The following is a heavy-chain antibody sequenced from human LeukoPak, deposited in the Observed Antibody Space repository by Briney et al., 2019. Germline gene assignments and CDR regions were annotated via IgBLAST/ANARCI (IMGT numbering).Heavy chain of an antibody. CDR3: ARDDVLVGSGWTYWYLDL. Sequence: PGGSLRLSCAASGFTFSSYAMSWVRQAPGKGLEWVSAISGSGGSTYYADSVKGRFTISRDNSKNTLYLKMNSLRAEDTAVYYCARDDVLVGSGWTYWYLDLWGRGTLVAVSS. CDR2: ISGSGGST. V-gene: IGHV3-23*01. CDR1: GFTFSSYA. J-gene: IGHJ2*01. D-gene: IGHD6-19*01.